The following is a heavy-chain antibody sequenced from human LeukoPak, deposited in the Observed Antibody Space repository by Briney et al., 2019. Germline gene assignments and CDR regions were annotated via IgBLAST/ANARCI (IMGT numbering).Heavy chain of an antibody. Sequence: GGSLRLSCTASGFTFSSYSIHWVRQAPGKGLEWVALISYDGKKTDYANSVKGRFAFSRDNSKNTVSLQMSGLRAEDTAMYYCARDSRLKWSGYCFDYWGQGILVTVSS. D-gene: IGHD3-3*01. CDR1: GFTFSSYS. J-gene: IGHJ4*02. V-gene: IGHV3-30*09. CDR2: ISYDGKKT. CDR3: ARDSRLKWSGYCFDY.